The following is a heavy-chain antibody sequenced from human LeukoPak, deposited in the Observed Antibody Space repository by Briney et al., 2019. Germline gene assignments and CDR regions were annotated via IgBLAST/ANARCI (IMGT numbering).Heavy chain of an antibody. D-gene: IGHD6-13*01. V-gene: IGHV3-73*01. J-gene: IGHJ4*02. Sequence: GGSLRLSCAASGFTFSSYAMHWVRQASGKGLEWVGRIRSKANSYATAYAASVKGRFTISRDDSKNTAYLQMNSLKTEDTAVYYCTSRIAAAGTHDYWGQGTLVTVSS. CDR3: TSRIAAAGTHDY. CDR1: GFTFSSYA. CDR2: IRSKANSYAT.